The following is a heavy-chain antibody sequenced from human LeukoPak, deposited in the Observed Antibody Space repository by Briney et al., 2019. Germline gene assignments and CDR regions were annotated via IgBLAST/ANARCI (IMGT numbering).Heavy chain of an antibody. CDR1: GFTLSSYE. D-gene: IGHD3-10*01. CDR3: ARDTYGSGSYYNAPLDY. Sequence: GGSLRLSCTASGFTLSSYEMTWVRQAPGKGLEWVSSISSSSYIYYADSVKGRFTISRDNAKNSLYLQMNSLRAEDTAVYYCARDTYGSGSYYNAPLDYWGQGTLVTVSS. CDR2: ISSSSYI. V-gene: IGHV3-21*01. J-gene: IGHJ4*02.